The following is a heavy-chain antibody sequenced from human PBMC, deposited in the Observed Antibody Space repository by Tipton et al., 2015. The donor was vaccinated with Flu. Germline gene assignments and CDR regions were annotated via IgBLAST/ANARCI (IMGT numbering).Heavy chain of an antibody. V-gene: IGHV4-39*01. CDR3: ARHYFSSTGWYYFDY. D-gene: IGHD6-19*01. J-gene: IGHJ4*02. CDR2: IYYSGST. CDR1: GGSISGSSYY. Sequence: LRLSCTVSGGSISGSSYYWGWIRQPPGKGLEWIASIYYSGSTFYNPSLKSRVTISVDTSKNQFSLKLSSVTAADTAVHYCARHYFSSTGWYYFDYWGQGTLVTVSS.